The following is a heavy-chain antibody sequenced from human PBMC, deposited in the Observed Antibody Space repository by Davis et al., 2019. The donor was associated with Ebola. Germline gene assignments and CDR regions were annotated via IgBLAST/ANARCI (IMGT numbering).Heavy chain of an antibody. Sequence: SETLSLTCTVSGGSITGYHWSWIRQPPGKGLEWIGSIYYSGSTYYNPSLKSRVTISVDTSKNQFSLKLSSVTAADTAVYYCVQEMATAFDIWGQGTMVTVSS. CDR2: IYYSGST. CDR1: GGSITGYH. V-gene: IGHV4-59*05. CDR3: VQEMATAFDI. J-gene: IGHJ3*02. D-gene: IGHD5-24*01.